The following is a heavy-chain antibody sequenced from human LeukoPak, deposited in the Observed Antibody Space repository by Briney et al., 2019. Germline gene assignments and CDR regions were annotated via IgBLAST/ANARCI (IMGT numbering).Heavy chain of an antibody. V-gene: IGHV3-7*01. CDR3: ARSRFYFDGTAYYPGSFDS. CDR1: GFTLSSYW. J-gene: IGHJ4*02. Sequence: GGPLRLSCAASGFTLSSYWMNWVRQAPGKGLEWVANIKQDGSEKYYVDSVKGRFTISRDNAQNSLYLQVNSLRAEDTAVYYCARSRFYFDGTAYYPGSFDSWGQGTLVTFSS. D-gene: IGHD3-22*01. CDR2: IKQDGSEK.